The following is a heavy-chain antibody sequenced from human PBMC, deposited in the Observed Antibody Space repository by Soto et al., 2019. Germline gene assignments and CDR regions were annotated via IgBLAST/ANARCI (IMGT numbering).Heavy chain of an antibody. CDR2: ISGSSATI. Sequence: LRLSCAASKFTFSSYSMNWVRQAPGKGLEWISYISGSSATIYYADSVKGRFTISRDNARNSLYLQMNSLRDEDTALYYCAREMSPLLEYGMDVWGRGTTVTVSS. V-gene: IGHV3-48*02. CDR3: AREMSPLLEYGMDV. J-gene: IGHJ6*02. CDR1: KFTFSSYS.